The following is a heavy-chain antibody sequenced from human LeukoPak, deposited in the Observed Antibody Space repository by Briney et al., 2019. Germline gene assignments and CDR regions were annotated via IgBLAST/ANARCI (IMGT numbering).Heavy chain of an antibody. CDR1: GGTFSSYA. CDR3: ASGRFLEWLLSKPYYYYYMDV. V-gene: IGHV1-69*01. CDR2: IIPIFGTA. Sequence: SVKVSCKASGGTFSSYAISWVRQAPGQGLEWMGGIIPIFGTANYAQKFQGRVTITADESTSTAYMELSSLRSEDTAVYYCASGRFLEWLLSKPYYYYYMDVWGKGTTVTVSS. J-gene: IGHJ6*03. D-gene: IGHD3-3*01.